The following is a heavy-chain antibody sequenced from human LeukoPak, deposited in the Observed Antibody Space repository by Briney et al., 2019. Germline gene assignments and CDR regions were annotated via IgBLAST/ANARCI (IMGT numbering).Heavy chain of an antibody. D-gene: IGHD3-3*01. V-gene: IGHV4-59*01. CDR3: TRSLGVVIHGGMDV. Sequence: KPSETLSLTCTVSGGSISSYHWSWIRQPPGKGLQWIGHIYYTGSANYNPSLKSRLTISLDTSKNQFSLKLSSVTAADTAVYYCTRSLGVVIHGGMDVWGQGTTVTVSS. CDR2: IYYTGSA. CDR1: GGSISSYH. J-gene: IGHJ6*02.